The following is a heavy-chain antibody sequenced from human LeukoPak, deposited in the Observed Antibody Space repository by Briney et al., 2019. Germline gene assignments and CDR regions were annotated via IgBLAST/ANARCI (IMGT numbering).Heavy chain of an antibody. V-gene: IGHV3-33*01. CDR3: ARDRIRYFDPGAFDY. Sequence: GGSLRLSCAASGFTFSSYGMHWVRQAPGKGLEWVAVIWYDGSNKYYADSVKGRFTISRDNSKNTLYLQMNSLRAEDTAVYYCARDRIRYFDPGAFDYWGQGTLVTVSS. CDR2: IWYDGSNK. J-gene: IGHJ4*02. CDR1: GFTFSSYG. D-gene: IGHD3-9*01.